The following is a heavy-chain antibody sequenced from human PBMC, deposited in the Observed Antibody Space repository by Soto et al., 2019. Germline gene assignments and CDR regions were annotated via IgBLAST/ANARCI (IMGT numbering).Heavy chain of an antibody. Sequence: SLKISCKVSGYSFTSYWIGWVRQMPGKGLEWMGIIYPGDSDTRYSPSFQGQVTISADKSISTAYLQWSSLKASDTAMYYCARQGKYYDFWSGYPTYGMDVWGQGTTVTVSS. J-gene: IGHJ6*02. D-gene: IGHD3-3*01. CDR1: GYSFTSYW. CDR2: IYPGDSDT. CDR3: ARQGKYYDFWSGYPTYGMDV. V-gene: IGHV5-51*01.